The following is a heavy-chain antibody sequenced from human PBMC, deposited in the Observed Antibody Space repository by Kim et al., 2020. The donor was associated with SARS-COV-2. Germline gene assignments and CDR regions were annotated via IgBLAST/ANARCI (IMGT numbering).Heavy chain of an antibody. CDR3: AKDGGTFHS. D-gene: IGHD1-26*01. CDR2: ISGSGGST. J-gene: IGHJ1*01. Sequence: GGSLRLSCAASGFTFSSYALTWVRQAPGKGLEWVSVISGSGGSTSYADSVKGRFSISRDNSKNMLYLQMNSLRAEDTAVYYCAKDGGTFHSGGQGTLVTVSS. CDR1: GFTFSSYA. V-gene: IGHV3-23*01.